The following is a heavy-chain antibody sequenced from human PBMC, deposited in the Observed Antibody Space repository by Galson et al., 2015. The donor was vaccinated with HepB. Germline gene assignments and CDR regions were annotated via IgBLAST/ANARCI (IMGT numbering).Heavy chain of an antibody. CDR2: ISHDKRNK. CDR3: AKEFPPYYGVCSGHQK. V-gene: IGHV3-30*18. Sequence: SLRLSCAASGFILSNYGMHWVRQAPGKGLEWVALISHDKRNKYYSDSVEGRFTVSRDNFKNTLHLQMNSLRVEDTAVYYCAKEFPPYYGVCSGHQKWGHGTQVTVSP. J-gene: IGHJ4*01. CDR1: GFILSNYG. D-gene: IGHD2-15*01.